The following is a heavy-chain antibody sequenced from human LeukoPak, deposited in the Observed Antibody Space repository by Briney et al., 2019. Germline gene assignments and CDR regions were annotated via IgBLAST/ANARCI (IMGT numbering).Heavy chain of an antibody. Sequence: PSETLSLTCAVYGGSFSGYYWSRIRQPPGKGLEWIGEINHSGSTNYNPSLKSRVTISVDTSKNQFSLKLSSVTAADTAVYYCARARIQLWPVCFDYWGQGTLVTVSS. CDR1: GGSFSGYY. CDR3: ARARIQLWPVCFDY. J-gene: IGHJ4*02. CDR2: INHSGST. D-gene: IGHD5-18*01. V-gene: IGHV4-34*01.